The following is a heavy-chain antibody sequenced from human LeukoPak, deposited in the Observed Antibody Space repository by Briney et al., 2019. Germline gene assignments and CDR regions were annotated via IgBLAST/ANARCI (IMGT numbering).Heavy chain of an antibody. CDR3: ARGGYNTSYYFDC. CDR2: VYRGGST. J-gene: IGHJ4*01. CDR1: GFTVSCNY. V-gene: IGHV3-53*01. Sequence: PGGSLRLSCAASGFTVSCNYMSWVRQAPGKGLEWVSIVYRGGSTYYADSVKGRFTISRDNSKNTLYLEMNSLRAEDTAVYYCARGGYNTSYYFDCWGQGTLVTVSS. D-gene: IGHD1-14*01.